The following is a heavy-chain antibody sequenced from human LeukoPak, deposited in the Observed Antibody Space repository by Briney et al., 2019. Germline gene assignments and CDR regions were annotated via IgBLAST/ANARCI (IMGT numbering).Heavy chain of an antibody. CDR3: AREGLDIVAAFDI. V-gene: IGHV3-74*01. D-gene: IGHD2-2*03. Sequence: GGSLRLSCTASGLAFSSYWMHWVRQVPGKGLVWVSRINSDGSSTSYADSVKGRFTISRDNAKNTLYLQMNSLRAEDTAVYYCAREGLDIVAAFDIWGQGTMVTVSS. CDR2: INSDGSST. CDR1: GLAFSSYW. J-gene: IGHJ3*02.